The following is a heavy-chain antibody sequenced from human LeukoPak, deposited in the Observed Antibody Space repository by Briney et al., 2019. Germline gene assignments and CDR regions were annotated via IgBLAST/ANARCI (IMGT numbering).Heavy chain of an antibody. CDR3: ARGWIGSRGEVIAVAESRVRVAGDYYYGMDV. D-gene: IGHD6-19*01. J-gene: IGHJ6*02. CDR1: GFTFSRYG. CDR2: IWYDGSNK. V-gene: IGHV3-33*01. Sequence: GGSLRLSCVASGFTFSRYGMHWVRQAPGKGLEWVAIIWYDGSNKYYADSAKGRFTISRDTSKNTLYLQMNSLRADDTAVYYCARGWIGSRGEVIAVAESRVRVAGDYYYGMDVWGQGTTVTVSS.